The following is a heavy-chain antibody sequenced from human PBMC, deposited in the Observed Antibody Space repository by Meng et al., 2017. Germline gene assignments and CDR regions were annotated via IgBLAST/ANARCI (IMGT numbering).Heavy chain of an antibody. D-gene: IGHD3-3*01. V-gene: IGHV2-5*02. CDR3: AHGFNDFWSGYYYYYYGMDV. CDR1: GFSLSTSGVG. CDR2: IYWDDDK. J-gene: IGHJ6*02. Sequence: SGPTLVKPTQTLTLTCTFSGFSLSTSGVGVGWIRQPPGKALEWLALIYWDDDKRYSPSLKSRLTITKDTSKTQVVLTMTNMDPVDTATYYCAHGFNDFWSGYYYYYYGMDVWGQGTTVTVSS.